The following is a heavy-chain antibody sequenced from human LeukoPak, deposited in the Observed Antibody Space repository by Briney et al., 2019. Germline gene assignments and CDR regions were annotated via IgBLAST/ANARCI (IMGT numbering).Heavy chain of an antibody. CDR3: ARTESGSGSSYYYYYYMDV. V-gene: IGHV4-59*01. D-gene: IGHD3-10*01. J-gene: IGHJ6*03. CDR2: IYYSGST. Sequence: SETLSLTCTVSGGSISSYYWSWIRQPPGKGLEWIGYIYYSGSTNYNPSLKSRVTISVDTSKNQFSQKLSSVTAADTAVYYCARTESGSGSSYYYYYYMDVWGKGTTVTVSS. CDR1: GGSISSYY.